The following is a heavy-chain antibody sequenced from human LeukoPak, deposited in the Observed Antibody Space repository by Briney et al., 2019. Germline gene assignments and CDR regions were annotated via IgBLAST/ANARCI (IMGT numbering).Heavy chain of an antibody. D-gene: IGHD2-15*01. CDR2: INWNGGST. CDR1: GFTFDDYG. Sequence: GGSLRLSCAASGFTFDDYGMSWVRQAPGKGLEWVSGINWNGGSTGYADSVKGRFTISRDNAKNSLYLQMNSLRAEDTALSYCARGEARYCSGGSCIFFDYWGQGTLVTVSS. J-gene: IGHJ4*02. V-gene: IGHV3-20*04. CDR3: ARGEARYCSGGSCIFFDY.